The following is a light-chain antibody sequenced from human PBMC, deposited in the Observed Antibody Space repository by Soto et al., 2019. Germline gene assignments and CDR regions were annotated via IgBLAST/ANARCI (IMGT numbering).Light chain of an antibody. J-gene: IGLJ2*01. Sequence: QSVLTQPPSVSGAPGQRVTISCTGSSSNIGAGYDVHWYQQLPGTAPKLLMYANRNRPSGVPDRLSGSKSGTSASLAIAGLQAEEEADYYCQSDDTSRSVVFGGGTKLTVL. CDR3: QSDDTSRSVV. CDR1: SSNIGAGYD. CDR2: ANR. V-gene: IGLV1-40*01.